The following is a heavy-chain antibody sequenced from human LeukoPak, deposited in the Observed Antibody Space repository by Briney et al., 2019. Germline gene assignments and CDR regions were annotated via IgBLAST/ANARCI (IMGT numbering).Heavy chain of an antibody. J-gene: IGHJ4*02. CDR2: ISGSGGST. V-gene: IGHV3-23*01. D-gene: IGHD3-22*01. CDR3: AKLWRIVVVITPIDY. Sequence: GSLRLSCAASGFTFSSYAMSWVRQAPGKGLEWVSAISGSGGSTYYADSVKGRFTISRDNSKNTLYLQMNSLRAEDTAVYYCAKLWRIVVVITPIDYWGQGTLVTVSS. CDR1: GFTFSSYA.